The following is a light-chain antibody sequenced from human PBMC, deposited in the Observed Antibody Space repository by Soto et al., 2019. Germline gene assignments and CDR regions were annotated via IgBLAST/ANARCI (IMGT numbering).Light chain of an antibody. CDR2: EVT. CDR1: SSDVGGHNY. J-gene: IGLJ1*01. V-gene: IGLV2-14*01. Sequence: QSVLTQAASVSGSPGQSITISCTGTSSDVGGHNYVSWYQQYPGKAPNLIISEVTNRPSGVSNRFSGSKSGNTASLTISGLQAEDEADYYCSSYTSSSTLVFGTGTKVTV. CDR3: SSYTSSSTLV.